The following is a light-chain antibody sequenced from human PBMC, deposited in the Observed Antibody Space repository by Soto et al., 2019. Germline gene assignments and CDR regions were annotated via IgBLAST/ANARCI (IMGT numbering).Light chain of an antibody. CDR2: NTN. Sequence: QTVVTQEPSFSVSPGGTVTLTCGLSSGSVSTSYYPSWYQQTPGQPPRTLIYNTNSRSSGVPDRFSGSVLGDKAALTITGAQADDEADYYCVLYMRGGLSVFGGGTKLTVL. CDR1: SGSVSTSYY. V-gene: IGLV8-61*01. J-gene: IGLJ3*02. CDR3: VLYMRGGLSV.